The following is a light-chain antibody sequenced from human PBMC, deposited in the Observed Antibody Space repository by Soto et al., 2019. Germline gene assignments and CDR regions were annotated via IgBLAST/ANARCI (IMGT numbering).Light chain of an antibody. CDR1: QGISSY. Sequence: AIRMTQSPSSLSASTGDRVTITCRASQGISSYLAWYQQKPGKAPKLLIYAASTLQSGVPSRFSGSGSGTDFTLTISCLQSEDFATYYCQQYYIYPGPFGGGTKVEIK. CDR3: QQYYIYPGP. CDR2: AAS. J-gene: IGKJ4*01. V-gene: IGKV1-8*01.